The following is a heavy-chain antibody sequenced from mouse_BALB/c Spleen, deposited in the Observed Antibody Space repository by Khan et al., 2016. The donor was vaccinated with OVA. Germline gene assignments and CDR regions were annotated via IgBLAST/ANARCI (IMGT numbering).Heavy chain of an antibody. CDR2: IIPSNDYT. Sequence: VQLQQSGAELARPGASVKMSCKASGYTFTTYTIHWVKQRPGKGLEWIGYIIPSNDYTNYNQKFKDRATLTADKSSSTAYMQLHSLTSEDSAVYYCAREGAYYRSDGWFAYWGQGTLVTVSA. V-gene: IGHV1-4*01. J-gene: IGHJ3*01. CDR1: GYTFTTYT. CDR3: AREGAYYRSDGWFAY. D-gene: IGHD2-14*01.